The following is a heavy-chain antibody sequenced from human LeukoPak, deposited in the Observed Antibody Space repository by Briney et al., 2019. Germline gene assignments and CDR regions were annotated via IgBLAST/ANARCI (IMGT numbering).Heavy chain of an antibody. J-gene: IGHJ4*02. V-gene: IGHV4-31*03. Sequence: SETLSLTCTVSGGSISSGGYYWNWIRQHPGKGLEWIGYIFYSGSTYYNPSLESRVTISVDTSKNQFSLKLNSVTAADTAVYYSARGDYGLYYFDYWGQGTLVTVSS. CDR3: ARGDYGLYYFDY. CDR1: GGSISSGGYY. D-gene: IGHD4-17*01. CDR2: IFYSGST.